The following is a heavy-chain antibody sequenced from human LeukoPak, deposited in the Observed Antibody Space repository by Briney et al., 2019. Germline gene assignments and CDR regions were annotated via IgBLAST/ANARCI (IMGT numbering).Heavy chain of an antibody. J-gene: IGHJ5*02. D-gene: IGHD2-2*01. CDR3: ARADCSGSTCYLRRSWFDP. CDR2: ISTGSRYI. Sequence: GGSLRLSCAASGFRLSDYDMNWVRQAPGKGLEWVSYISTGSRYIYYAYSVKGRFTISRDDAKNSLYLQMDYLRAEDTAVYYCARADCSGSTCYLRRSWFDPWGQGTLVTVSS. V-gene: IGHV3-21*01. CDR1: GFRLSDYD.